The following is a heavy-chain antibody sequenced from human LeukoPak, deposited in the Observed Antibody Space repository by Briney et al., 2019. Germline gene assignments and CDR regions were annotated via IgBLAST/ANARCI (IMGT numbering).Heavy chain of an antibody. CDR3: ARGGSSSWYLLLDY. D-gene: IGHD6-13*01. V-gene: IGHV3-66*01. Sequence: PGGSLRLSCAASGFSVRTKYMTWVRQAPGKGLEWVSVIYSGGTTYYADSVKGRFTISRDNAKNSLYLQMNSPRAEDTAVYYCARGGSSSWYLLLDYWGQGTLVTVSS. CDR2: IYSGGTT. J-gene: IGHJ4*02. CDR1: GFSVRTKY.